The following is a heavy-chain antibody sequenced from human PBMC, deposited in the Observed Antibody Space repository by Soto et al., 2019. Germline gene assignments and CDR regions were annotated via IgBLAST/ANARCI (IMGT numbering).Heavy chain of an antibody. D-gene: IGHD3-22*01. Sequence: AGPTLVNPTQTLTLTCSFSGFSLSVYGVRVIWFRQPPGETVEWLALIHWNDDKRYSPYLKSRLTLTKDTSKNQVVLTLTNLDPLDTGTYFCAHTNDSSGFLTSWGQGILVAVSS. CDR2: IHWNDDK. CDR3: AHTNDSSGFLTS. V-gene: IGHV2-5*01. J-gene: IGHJ5*02. CDR1: GFSLSVYGVR.